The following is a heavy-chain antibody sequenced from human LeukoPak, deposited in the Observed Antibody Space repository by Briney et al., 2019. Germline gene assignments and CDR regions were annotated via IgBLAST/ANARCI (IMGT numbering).Heavy chain of an antibody. CDR2: INHSGST. V-gene: IGHV4-39*07. D-gene: IGHD3-3*01. CDR1: GGSISSSIYY. Sequence: PSETLSLTCTVSGGSISSSIYYWGWIRQPPGKGLEWIGEINHSGSTNYNPSLKSRVTISVDTSKNQFSLKLSSVTAADTAVYYCARGDYDFWSGYYRAFDYWGQGTLVTVSS. CDR3: ARGDYDFWSGYYRAFDY. J-gene: IGHJ4*02.